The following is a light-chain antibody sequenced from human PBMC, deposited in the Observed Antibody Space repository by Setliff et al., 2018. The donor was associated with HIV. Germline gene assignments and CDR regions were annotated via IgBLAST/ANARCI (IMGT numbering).Light chain of an antibody. V-gene: IGLV2-18*02. CDR3: SSYTSSSTYV. CDR1: SSDVGSYNH. CDR2: GVS. J-gene: IGLJ1*01. Sequence: QSALTQPPSVSGSPGQSVTISCTGTSSDVGSYNHVSWYQQPPGTVPKLMIYGVSNRLSGVPDRFSGSESGNTASLTISGLQADDEADYYCSSYTSSSTYVFGTGTKVTVL.